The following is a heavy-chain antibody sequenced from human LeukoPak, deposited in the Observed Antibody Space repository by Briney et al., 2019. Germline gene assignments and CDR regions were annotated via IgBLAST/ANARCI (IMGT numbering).Heavy chain of an antibody. J-gene: IGHJ6*02. CDR3: ARDREAKARIGGMDV. CDR2: VSESSSYT. D-gene: IGHD5-12*01. Sequence: GGSLRLSCAASKFIFSSYSMNWVRQAPGKGLEWVPYVSESSSYTYYADSVKGRFSISRDNAKNSLYLQMNSLRAEDTAIYYCARDREAKARIGGMDVWGQGTTVIVS. V-gene: IGHV3-21*06. CDR1: KFIFSSYS.